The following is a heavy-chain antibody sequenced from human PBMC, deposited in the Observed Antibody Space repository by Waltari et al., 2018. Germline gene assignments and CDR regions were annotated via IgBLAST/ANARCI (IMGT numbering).Heavy chain of an antibody. CDR2: ISSSSSTI. V-gene: IGHV3-48*01. CDR1: GFTFSSYS. J-gene: IGHJ4*02. CDR3: ARGKNNPADY. Sequence: EVQLVESGGGLVQPGGSLRLSCAASGFTFSSYSMNWVRQAPGKGLEWVSYISSSSSTIYYADAVKGRFTISRDNAKNSLYLQMNSLRAEDTAVYYCARGKNNPADYWGQGTLVTVSS.